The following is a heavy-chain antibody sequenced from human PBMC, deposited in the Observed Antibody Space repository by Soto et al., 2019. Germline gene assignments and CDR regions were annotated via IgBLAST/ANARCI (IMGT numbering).Heavy chain of an antibody. CDR2: IYYSGST. J-gene: IGHJ5*02. CDR3: ARHTILRVVITETNWFDP. Sequence: SETLSLTCTVSGGSISSSSYYWGWIRQPPGKGLEWIGSIYYSGSTYYNPSLKSRVTISVDTSKNQFSLKLSSVTAADTAVYYCARHTILRVVITETNWFDPWGQGTLVTVSS. CDR1: GGSISSSSYY. V-gene: IGHV4-39*01. D-gene: IGHD3-22*01.